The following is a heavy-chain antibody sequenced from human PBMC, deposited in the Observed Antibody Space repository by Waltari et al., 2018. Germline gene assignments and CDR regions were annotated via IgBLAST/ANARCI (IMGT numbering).Heavy chain of an antibody. J-gene: IGHJ5*01. CDR2: IYPGDSDS. CDR3: ARGAGFSSYNRFDS. CDR1: GYGFTRHW. Sequence: EVQLVQSGSEVKQPGESLKISCTGSGYGFTRHWFPWVRQRPGKGLEWMGIIYPGDSDSRYSPSFQGQVTFSADKSNSVVYLEWSSLKPSDTATCYCARGAGFSSYNRFDSWGQGTLVSVTS. D-gene: IGHD5-12*01. V-gene: IGHV5-51*03.